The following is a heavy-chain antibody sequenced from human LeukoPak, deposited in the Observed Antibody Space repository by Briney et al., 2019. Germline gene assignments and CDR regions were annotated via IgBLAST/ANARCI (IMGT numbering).Heavy chain of an antibody. D-gene: IGHD3-3*01. J-gene: IGHJ6*03. CDR1: GGSISSYY. V-gene: IGHV4-4*07. CDR2: IYTSGST. Sequence: PSETLSLTCTVSGGSISSYYWSWIRQPAGKGLEWIGRIYTSGSTNYNPSLKSRVTMSVDTSKNQFSLKLSSVTAADTAVYYCAREIAWYDFWSGYYSGGYYYYYVDVWGKGTRVTVSS. CDR3: AREIAWYDFWSGYYSGGYYYYYVDV.